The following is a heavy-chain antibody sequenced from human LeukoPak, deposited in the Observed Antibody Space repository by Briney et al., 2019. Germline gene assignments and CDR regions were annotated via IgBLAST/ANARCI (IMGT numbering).Heavy chain of an antibody. V-gene: IGHV3-30*04. CDR1: GFTFSSYA. J-gene: IGHJ6*04. CDR3: ATNYYGSGSYYSLYYYYGMDV. Sequence: GSLRHSCAASGFTFSSYAMHWIRQAPGKGLEWVAVISYDGSNKYYADSVKGRFTISRDNSKNTLYLQMNSLRAEDTAVYYCATNYYGSGSYYSLYYYYGMDVWGKGTTVTVSS. CDR2: ISYDGSNK. D-gene: IGHD3-10*01.